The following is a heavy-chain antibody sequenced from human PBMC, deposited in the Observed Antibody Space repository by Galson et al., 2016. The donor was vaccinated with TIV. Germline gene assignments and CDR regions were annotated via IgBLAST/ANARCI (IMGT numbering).Heavy chain of an antibody. J-gene: IGHJ3*01. CDR3: AKEENSGYYPNDAFDF. Sequence: SLRLSCAASGFTFSSYNMHWVRQAPGKGLAWVAVIAYDGSYKHYAGSVKGRFIVSRDNSKTTLDLQMNSLGAEDTALYYCAKEENSGYYPNDAFDFWGQGTMVTVS. V-gene: IGHV3-30*18. CDR2: IAYDGSYK. D-gene: IGHD3-3*01. CDR1: GFTFSSYN.